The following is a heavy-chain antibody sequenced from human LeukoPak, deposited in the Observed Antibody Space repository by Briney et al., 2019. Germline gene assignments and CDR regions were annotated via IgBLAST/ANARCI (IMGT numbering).Heavy chain of an antibody. Sequence: ASVKVSCKASGGTFSSYAISWVRQAPGQGLEWMGGIIPIFGTANYAQKFQGRVTITADESTSTAYMELSGLRSEDTAVYYCARDGPSRRGYSYSDYWGQGTLVTASS. J-gene: IGHJ4*02. CDR2: IIPIFGTA. CDR1: GGTFSSYA. D-gene: IGHD5-18*01. CDR3: ARDGPSRRGYSYSDY. V-gene: IGHV1-69*13.